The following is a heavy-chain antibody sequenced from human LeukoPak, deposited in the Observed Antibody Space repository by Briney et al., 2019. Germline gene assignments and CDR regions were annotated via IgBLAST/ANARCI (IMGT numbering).Heavy chain of an antibody. CDR2: IITIFGKA. V-gene: IGHV1-69*01. Sequence: SVKVSCKASGGTFSSYAISWVRQAPGQGLEWMGGIITIFGKANYAQKFQGRVTITADESTSTAYMELSSLRSEDTAVYYCARDYGAYYDILTGHSGAFDIWGQGTMVTVSS. J-gene: IGHJ3*02. CDR3: ARDYGAYYDILTGHSGAFDI. D-gene: IGHD3-9*01. CDR1: GGTFSSYA.